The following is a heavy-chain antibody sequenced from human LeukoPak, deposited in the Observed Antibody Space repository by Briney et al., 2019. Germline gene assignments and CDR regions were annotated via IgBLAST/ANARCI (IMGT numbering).Heavy chain of an antibody. J-gene: IGHJ4*02. CDR3: ARDSSSWTYFDY. Sequence: GGSLRLSCAASGFTFSNAWMSWVRQAPGKGLEWVSYISSSGSTIYYADSVKGRFTISRDNAKNSLYLQMNSLRAEDTAVYYCARDSSSWTYFDYWGQGTLVTVSS. CDR2: ISSSGSTI. V-gene: IGHV3-11*01. CDR1: GFTFSNAW. D-gene: IGHD6-13*01.